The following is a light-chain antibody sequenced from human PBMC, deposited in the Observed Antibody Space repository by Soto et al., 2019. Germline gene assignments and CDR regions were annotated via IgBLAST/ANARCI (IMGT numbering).Light chain of an antibody. Sequence: HSACTLSLSPLESARLFCRSIQSMKMRYLAWYQQKPGQAPRVLIYAASIRATGIPDRFSGSGSGTDFSLTISRLEPEDFAVYYCHQYDNPPQTFGQGTKVDIK. CDR2: AAS. V-gene: IGKV3-20*01. CDR1: QSMKMRY. J-gene: IGKJ2*01. CDR3: HQYDNPPQT.